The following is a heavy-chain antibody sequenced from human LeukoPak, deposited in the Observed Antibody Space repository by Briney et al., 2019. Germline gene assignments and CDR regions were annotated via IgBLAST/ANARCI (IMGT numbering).Heavy chain of an antibody. CDR3: VKDLHSGWSFDY. CDR2: ISYDGSDK. J-gene: IGHJ4*02. V-gene: IGHV3-30*02. D-gene: IGHD6-19*01. CDR1: GFTFNNFG. Sequence: GGSLRLSCAASGFTFNNFGLHWVRQAPGKGLEWVAFISYDGSDKNCVDSVQGRFTISRDNSENTLYLQMNSLRVDDTAVYYCVKDLHSGWSFDYWGQGILVTVSS.